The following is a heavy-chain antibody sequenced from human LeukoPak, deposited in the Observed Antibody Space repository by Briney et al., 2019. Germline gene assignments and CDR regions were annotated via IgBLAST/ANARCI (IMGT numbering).Heavy chain of an antibody. Sequence: GASLRLSCAASGFTFNSYVMNWVRQAPGKGLEWVSGIIGSGRSTYYADSVKGRFSISRDNSKNTVYLQMNSLRVEDTAVYFCAKGFNYYASGSHFDSWGQGTLVTVSS. J-gene: IGHJ4*02. CDR2: IIGSGRST. D-gene: IGHD3-10*01. V-gene: IGHV3-23*01. CDR3: AKGFNYYASGSHFDS. CDR1: GFTFNSYV.